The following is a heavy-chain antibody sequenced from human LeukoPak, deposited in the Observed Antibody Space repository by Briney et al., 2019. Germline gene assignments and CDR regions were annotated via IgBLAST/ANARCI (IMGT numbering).Heavy chain of an antibody. Sequence: PGGSLTLSCAASGFTFSSYGMHWVRQAPGKGLECVAVISYDGSSKYYADSVKGRFTISRDNSKNTLYLQMNSLRAADTAVYYCVKDVERGGAYDCYYRGQVTLVTVSS. D-gene: IGHD3-3*01. V-gene: IGHV3-30*18. CDR2: ISYDGSSK. J-gene: IGHJ4*02. CDR3: VKDVERGGAYDCYY. CDR1: GFTFSSYG.